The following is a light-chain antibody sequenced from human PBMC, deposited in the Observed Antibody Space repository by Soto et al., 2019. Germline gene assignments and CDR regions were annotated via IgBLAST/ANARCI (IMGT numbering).Light chain of an antibody. J-gene: IGKJ2*01. CDR3: HCQDYGGSSVYT. CDR1: HSFSSGY. Sequence: EIVLTQSPGTLSLSPGERATLSCRASHSFSSGYLAWYQQKPGQPPRLLIYGAFHRATGLPDRFSGIGSGTNFTLTISRLETEDFAVYYCHCQDYGGSSVYTFGQGTKLEIK. CDR2: GAF. V-gene: IGKV3-20*01.